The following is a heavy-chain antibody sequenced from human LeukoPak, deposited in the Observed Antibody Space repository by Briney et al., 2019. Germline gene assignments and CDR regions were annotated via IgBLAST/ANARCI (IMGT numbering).Heavy chain of an antibody. Sequence: GGSLRLSCAASGFTFSTYWMHWVRQAPGKGLVWVSRINGDGRNTNYADSVKGRFTISRDNAKNTLYLQMHSLRAEDTAVYYCARGDGYCSAGSYSHFDYWGQGTLVTVSS. J-gene: IGHJ4*02. D-gene: IGHD2-15*01. CDR2: INGDGRNT. V-gene: IGHV3-74*01. CDR3: ARGDGYCSAGSYSHFDY. CDR1: GFTFSTYW.